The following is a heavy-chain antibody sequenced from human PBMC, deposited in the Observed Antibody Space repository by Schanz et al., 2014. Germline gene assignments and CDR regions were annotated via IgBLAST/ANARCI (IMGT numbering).Heavy chain of an antibody. CDR2: INTANGNA. Sequence: QVQLVQSGAELKKPGASVKVSCKASGYTFSSHGIHWLRQAPGQSLEWMGWINTANGNAKYSANFQARVTITRDTSATTAYMELTNLRSEDTAVYSCARGIGGYGANNYFDYWGQGTLVTVSS. V-gene: IGHV1-3*04. CDR3: ARGIGGYGANNYFDY. CDR1: GYTFSSHG. D-gene: IGHD5-12*01. J-gene: IGHJ4*02.